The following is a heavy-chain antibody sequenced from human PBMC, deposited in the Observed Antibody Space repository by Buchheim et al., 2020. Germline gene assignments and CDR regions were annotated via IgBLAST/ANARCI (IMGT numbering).Heavy chain of an antibody. Sequence: EVQLVESGGGLVQPGGSLRLSCAASGFTFSSYWMSWVRQAPGKGLEWVANIKQDGSEEYYVDSVKGRFTISRDNAKNSLYLQMNSLRAEDTAVYYCARGEEGPVEMATLFDYWGQGTL. CDR2: IKQDGSEE. CDR1: GFTFSSYW. CDR3: ARGEEGPVEMATLFDY. J-gene: IGHJ4*02. D-gene: IGHD5-24*01. V-gene: IGHV3-7*03.